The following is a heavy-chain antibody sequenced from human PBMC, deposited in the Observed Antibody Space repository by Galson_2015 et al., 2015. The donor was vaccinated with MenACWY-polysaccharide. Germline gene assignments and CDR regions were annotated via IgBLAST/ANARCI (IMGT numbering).Heavy chain of an antibody. Sequence: SLRLSCASSGFTFSSYWMSWVRQAPGKGLEWVANINQDGSEKYYVDSLKGRFTISRDNAKKPLYLQMNSLRAEDTAVYYCAKDGAPPSIHFDSWGQGTLVTVSS. CDR3: AKDGAPPSIHFDS. CDR2: INQDGSEK. J-gene: IGHJ4*01. D-gene: IGHD1-14*01. CDR1: GFTFSSYW. V-gene: IGHV3-7*01.